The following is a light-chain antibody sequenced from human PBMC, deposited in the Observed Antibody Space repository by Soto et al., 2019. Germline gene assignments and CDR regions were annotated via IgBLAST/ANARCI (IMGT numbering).Light chain of an antibody. V-gene: IGKV3-11*01. Sequence: EIVLTQSPATLSLSPGERATLSCRASQSVSSYLAWYQQKPGQAPRLLIYDASNRATGIPARFSGSGSGTVFTLTISILEPEDFAVYYCQQRSNWPLMYTFGQGTKLEIK. J-gene: IGKJ2*01. CDR1: QSVSSY. CDR3: QQRSNWPLMYT. CDR2: DAS.